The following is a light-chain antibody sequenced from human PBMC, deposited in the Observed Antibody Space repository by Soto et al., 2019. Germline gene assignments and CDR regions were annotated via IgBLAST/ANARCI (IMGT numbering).Light chain of an antibody. Sequence: EIVLTQSPGTLSLSPGERATLSCRASQSVSRSYLAWYQQKPGQAPRLLIYGASSGATGIPDRFSGSGSGTDFTLTISRLEPEDFAVYYCHHYGSSPFTFGPGTKVDIK. CDR1: QSVSRSY. V-gene: IGKV3-20*01. CDR3: HHYGSSPFT. J-gene: IGKJ3*01. CDR2: GAS.